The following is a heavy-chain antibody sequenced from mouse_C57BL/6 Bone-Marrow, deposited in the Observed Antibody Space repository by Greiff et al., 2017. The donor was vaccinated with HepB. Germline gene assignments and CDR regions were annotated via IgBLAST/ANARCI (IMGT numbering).Heavy chain of an antibody. CDR1: GFTFSSYG. J-gene: IGHJ2*01. Sequence: DVHLVESGGDLVKPGGSLKLSCAASGFTFSSYGMSWVRQTPDKRLEWVATISSGGSYTYYPDSVKGRFTISRDNAKNTLYLQMSSLKSEDTAMYYCARHLYYYGSSYCYFDYWGQGTTLTVSS. D-gene: IGHD1-1*01. CDR2: ISSGGSYT. CDR3: ARHLYYYGSSYCYFDY. V-gene: IGHV5-6*01.